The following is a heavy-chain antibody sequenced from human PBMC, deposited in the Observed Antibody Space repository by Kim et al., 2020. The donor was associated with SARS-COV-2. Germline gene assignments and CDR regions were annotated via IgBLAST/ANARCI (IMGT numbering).Heavy chain of an antibody. CDR2: IHYTGRT. V-gene: IGHV4-39*01. Sequence: SETLSLTCTVSGGPMSSNAYSWDWIRQSPGRGLEWIGNIHYTGRTYYNPSLKSLVTISVDTSKSQFSLRLSSVTAADPSLYYCARRGLSCYF. J-gene: IGHJ4*03. CDR1: GGPMSSNAYS. CDR3: ARRGLSCYF.